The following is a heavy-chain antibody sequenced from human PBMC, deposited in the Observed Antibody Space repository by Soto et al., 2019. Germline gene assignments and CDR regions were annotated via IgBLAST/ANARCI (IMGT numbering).Heavy chain of an antibody. J-gene: IGHJ4*02. V-gene: IGHV3-7*02. CDR2: IKQDGSEK. CDR1: GFTFSSYW. Sequence: LRLSCAASGFTFSSYWMSWVRQAPGKGLEWVANIKQDGSEKYYVDSVKGRFTISRDNAKNSLYLQMSSLRAEDTAVYYCATGSGWYTPDYWGQGTLVTVSS. D-gene: IGHD6-19*01. CDR3: ATGSGWYTPDY.